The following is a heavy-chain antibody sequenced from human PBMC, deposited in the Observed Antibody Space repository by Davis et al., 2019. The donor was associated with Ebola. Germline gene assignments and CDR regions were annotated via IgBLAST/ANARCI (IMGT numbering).Heavy chain of an antibody. CDR1: GFTFCSFS. Sequence: GESLKILRAASGFTFCSFSMNRVRQAPGKGLEWASSISSSSSYIYNADSVKGRFNISRNNAKNPLYLQMNSLRAEDTAVYYCARDRHSCTSAGEVPDYWGQGTLVTVSS. CDR2: ISSSSSYI. CDR3: ARDRHSCTSAGEVPDY. V-gene: IGHV3-21*01. J-gene: IGHJ4*01. D-gene: IGHD6-6*01.